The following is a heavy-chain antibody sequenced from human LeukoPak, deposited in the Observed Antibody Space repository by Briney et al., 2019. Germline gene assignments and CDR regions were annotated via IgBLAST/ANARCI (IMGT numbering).Heavy chain of an antibody. CDR2: IDPSDSYT. CDR1: GYSFTNYW. J-gene: IGHJ5*02. D-gene: IGHD6-19*01. Sequence: GESLKISCKGSGYSFTNYWISWVRQMPGKGLEWMGRIDPSDSYTNYSPSFQGHVTISADKSISTAYLQWSSLKASDTAMYYCARHEVAGDNWFDPWGQGTLVTVSS. CDR3: ARHEVAGDNWFDP. V-gene: IGHV5-10-1*01.